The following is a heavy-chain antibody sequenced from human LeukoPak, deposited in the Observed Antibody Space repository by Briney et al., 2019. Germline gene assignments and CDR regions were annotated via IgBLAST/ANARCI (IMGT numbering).Heavy chain of an antibody. Sequence: PGGSLRLSCAASGFTFDDYAMHWVRQAPGKGLEWVSLISGDGGSTYYADSVKGRFTISRDNSKNSLYLQMNRLRTEDTALYYCAKSQRWLQLNHWFDPWGQGTLVTVSS. V-gene: IGHV3-43*02. CDR3: AKSQRWLQLNHWFDP. D-gene: IGHD5-24*01. CDR1: GFTFDDYA. J-gene: IGHJ5*02. CDR2: ISGDGGST.